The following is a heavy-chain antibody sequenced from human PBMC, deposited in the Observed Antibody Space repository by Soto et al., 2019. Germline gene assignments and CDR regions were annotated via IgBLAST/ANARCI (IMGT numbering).Heavy chain of an antibody. CDR1: GFTFGDYA. CDR2: IRSKAYGGTT. V-gene: IGHV3-49*03. J-gene: IGHJ4*02. D-gene: IGHD3-3*01. Sequence: GGSLRLSCTASGFTFGDYAMSWFRQAPGKGLEWVGFIRSKAYGGTTEYAASVKGRFTISRDDSKSIAYLQMNSLKTEDTAVYYCTRASYYDFWSGYYTPDYWGQGTLVTVSS. CDR3: TRASYYDFWSGYYTPDY.